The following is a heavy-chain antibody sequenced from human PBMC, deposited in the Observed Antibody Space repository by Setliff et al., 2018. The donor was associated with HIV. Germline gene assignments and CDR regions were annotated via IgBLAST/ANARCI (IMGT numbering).Heavy chain of an antibody. J-gene: IGHJ6*03. Sequence: PSETLSLTCSVSGVSIVSGGFYFSWIRQHPGKGLEWLGTVYYTGKTYYNPSLQSRLTMSADTSKNQLYLKLSSVTAADTAVYYCARARFWSGYYTGDNYYYMDVWGKGTTVTVSS. CDR2: VYYTGKT. CDR1: GVSIVSGGFY. D-gene: IGHD3-3*01. V-gene: IGHV4-31*03. CDR3: ARARFWSGYYTGDNYYYMDV.